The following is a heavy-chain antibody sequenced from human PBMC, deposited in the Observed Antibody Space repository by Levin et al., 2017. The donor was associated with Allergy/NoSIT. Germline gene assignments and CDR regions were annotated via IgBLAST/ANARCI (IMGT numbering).Heavy chain of an antibody. CDR1: GFTVSSNY. CDR2: LYSGGST. V-gene: IGHV3-53*01. Sequence: SCAASGFTVSSNYMNWVRQAPGKGLEWVSVLYSGGSTYYADSVKGRFTISRDNSKNTLHLQMNSLRAEDTAVYYCARGIAVAGTFDPWGQGTLVTVSS. D-gene: IGHD6-19*01. J-gene: IGHJ5*02. CDR3: ARGIAVAGTFDP.